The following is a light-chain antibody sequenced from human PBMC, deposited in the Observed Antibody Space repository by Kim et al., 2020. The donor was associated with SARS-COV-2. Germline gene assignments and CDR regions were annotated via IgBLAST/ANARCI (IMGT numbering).Light chain of an antibody. J-gene: IGLJ3*02. CDR3: QSYDSSLWV. Sequence: NFMLTQPHSVSESPGKTVTISCTRSSGSIASNYVQWYQQRPGSSPTTVIYDDNQRPSAVPDRFSGSIDSSSNSASLTISGLKTEDEADYYCQSYDSSLWVFGGGTQLTVL. CDR2: DDN. CDR1: SGSIASNY. V-gene: IGLV6-57*01.